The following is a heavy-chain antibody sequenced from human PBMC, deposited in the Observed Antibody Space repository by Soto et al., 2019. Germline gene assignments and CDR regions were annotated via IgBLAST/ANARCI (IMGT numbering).Heavy chain of an antibody. J-gene: IGHJ3*02. D-gene: IGHD6-13*01. CDR2: IYHSGST. V-gene: IGHV4-4*02. CDR3: ARAYSSKLKAFDI. Sequence: QVQLQESGPGLVKPSGTLSLTCAVSGGSISSSNWWSWVRQPPGKGLEWIGEIYHSGSTNYNPSLKSRVTISVYKSMNHFSLKLSSVTDADTAVYYWARAYSSKLKAFDIWGQGTMVTVS. CDR1: GGSISSSNW.